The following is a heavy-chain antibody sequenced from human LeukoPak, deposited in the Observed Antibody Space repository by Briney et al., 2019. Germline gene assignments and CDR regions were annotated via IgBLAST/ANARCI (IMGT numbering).Heavy chain of an antibody. CDR2: IHYSGST. V-gene: IGHV4-59*08. CDR3: ARRFDL. CDR1: GGSFSGYY. Sequence: SETLSLTCAVYGGSFSGYYWSWIRQPPGKALEWIGNIHYSGSTNYNPSLKSRVTISVDTSKNEFSLKLSSVTAADTAVYYCARRFDLWGRGTLVTVSS. J-gene: IGHJ2*01.